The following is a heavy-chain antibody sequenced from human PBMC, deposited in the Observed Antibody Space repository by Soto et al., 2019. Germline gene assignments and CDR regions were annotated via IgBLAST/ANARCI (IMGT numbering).Heavy chain of an antibody. V-gene: IGHV3-30*18. D-gene: IGHD3-16*02. CDR1: GFTFSSYA. J-gene: IGHJ4*02. CDR3: AKDESYDYVWGAYRPFDS. CDR2: VSYEGTNK. Sequence: QVQLVESGGGVVQAGGSLRLSCEASGFTFSSYAMHWVRQAPGKGLEWVAVVSYEGTNKYYADSVKGRFTISRDNSRYTLYLQMESLRAEDTAVYYCAKDESYDYVWGAYRPFDSWGLGTLVTVSS.